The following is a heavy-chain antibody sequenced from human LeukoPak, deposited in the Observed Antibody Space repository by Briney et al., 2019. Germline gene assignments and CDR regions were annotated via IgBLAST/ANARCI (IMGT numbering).Heavy chain of an antibody. Sequence: PSETLSLTCTVSGGSTISSSYYWGWIRQPQGKGLEWIGSIYYSGSTYYNPSLKSRVTVSVDTSKNQFSLKLSSVTAADTAVYYCARNGIVGATFYVQYWVQGTLVTVSS. CDR1: GGSTISSSYY. V-gene: IGHV4-39*01. CDR2: IYYSGST. J-gene: IGHJ1*01. D-gene: IGHD1-26*01. CDR3: ARNGIVGATFYVQY.